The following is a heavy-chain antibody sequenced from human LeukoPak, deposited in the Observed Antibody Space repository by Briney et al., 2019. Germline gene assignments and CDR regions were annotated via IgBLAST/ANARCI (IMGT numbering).Heavy chain of an antibody. CDR1: GFTFSSYA. CDR3: AKAETRYSSGWYIY. V-gene: IGHV3-23*01. D-gene: IGHD6-19*01. J-gene: IGHJ4*02. Sequence: GGSLRLSCAATGFTFSSYAMSWVRQAPGKGLEWVSAISDSGGSTYYADSVKGRFTISRDNSKNTLYLQMNSLRAEDTAVYYCAKAETRYSSGWYIYWGQGALVTVSS. CDR2: ISDSGGST.